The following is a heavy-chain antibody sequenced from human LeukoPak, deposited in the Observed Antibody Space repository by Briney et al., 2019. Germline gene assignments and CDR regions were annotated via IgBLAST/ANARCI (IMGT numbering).Heavy chain of an antibody. V-gene: IGHV4-59*08. CDR2: IYYSGST. CDR1: GGSISSYY. Sequence: SETLSLTCTVSGGSISSYYWSWIRQPPGKGLEWIGYIYYSGSTNYNPSLKSRVTISVDTSKNQFSLKLSSVTAADTAVYYCARGGAYSNYSYYYYYMDVWGKGTTVTVSS. D-gene: IGHD4-11*01. J-gene: IGHJ6*03. CDR3: ARGGAYSNYSYYYYYMDV.